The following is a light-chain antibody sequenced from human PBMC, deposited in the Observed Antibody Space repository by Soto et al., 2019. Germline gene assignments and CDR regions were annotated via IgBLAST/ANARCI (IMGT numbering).Light chain of an antibody. CDR2: GNS. CDR3: QSYDRSLSGWV. V-gene: IGLV1-40*01. CDR1: SSNIGAPYD. J-gene: IGLJ3*02. Sequence: QAVVTQPPSVSGAPGQRVTISCTGSSSNIGAPYDVHWYQQLPGTAPKLLIYGNSNRPSGVPDRFSGSRSGTSASLAISGLQGDDEADYYCQSYDRSLSGWVFGGGTKLTVL.